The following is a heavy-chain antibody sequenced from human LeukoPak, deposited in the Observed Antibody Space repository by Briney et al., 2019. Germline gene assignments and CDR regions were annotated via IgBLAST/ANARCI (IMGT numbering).Heavy chain of an antibody. CDR1: GHPFSNFY. CDR2: FNPTDGRA. J-gene: IGHJ4*02. CDR3: SRDLPN. Sequence: ASVKVSCKASGHPFSNFYIHWVRQAPGQGLEWMGLFNPTDGRAGHAQTFQGRVTMTGDTSTSTFFIEVSGLRFEDTAIYYCSRDLPNWGQGTLLTVAS. V-gene: IGHV1-46*03.